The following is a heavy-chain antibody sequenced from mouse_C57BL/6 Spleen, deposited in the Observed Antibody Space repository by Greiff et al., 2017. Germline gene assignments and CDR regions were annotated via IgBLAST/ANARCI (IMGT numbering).Heavy chain of an antibody. CDR1: GYTFTSYW. Sequence: QVQLQQPGAELVKPGASVKLSCKASGYTFTSYWMHWVKQRPGQGLEWIGMIHPNSGSTNYNEKFKSKATLTVDKSSSTAYMQLSSLTSEDSAVYYCARNSNYEGYFDYWGQGTTLTVSS. CDR2: IHPNSGST. V-gene: IGHV1-64*01. D-gene: IGHD2-5*01. J-gene: IGHJ2*01. CDR3: ARNSNYEGYFDY.